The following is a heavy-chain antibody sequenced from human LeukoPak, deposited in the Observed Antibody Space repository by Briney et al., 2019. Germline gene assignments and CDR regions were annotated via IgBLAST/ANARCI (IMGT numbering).Heavy chain of an antibody. V-gene: IGHV3-30-3*01. CDR1: GFTFTNSP. CDR3: ARVLGWVARGGFES. CDR2: ISNDVTKK. J-gene: IGHJ4*02. Sequence: GRSLRLSCAVSGFTFTNSPMHWVRHGPGNGLEWLAVISNDVTKKYYADSVKGRFTISRDDSKNTVYLEMNSLRAEDTAVYYCARVLGWVARGGFESWGQGTLVTVSS. D-gene: IGHD3/OR15-3a*01.